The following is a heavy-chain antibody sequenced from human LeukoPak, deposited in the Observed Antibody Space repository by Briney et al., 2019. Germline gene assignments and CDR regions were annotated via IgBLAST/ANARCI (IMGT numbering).Heavy chain of an antibody. CDR2: IIPIFGTA. CDR3: ARGQYYYDSSGYYYIPYFDY. Sequence: SVKVSCKASGGTFSSYAISWVRQAPGQGLEWMGRIIPIFGTANYAQKFQGRVTITTDESTSTAYMELSSLRSEDTAVYYCARGQYYYDSSGYYYIPYFDYWGQGTLVTVSS. CDR1: GGTFSSYA. D-gene: IGHD3-22*01. J-gene: IGHJ4*02. V-gene: IGHV1-69*05.